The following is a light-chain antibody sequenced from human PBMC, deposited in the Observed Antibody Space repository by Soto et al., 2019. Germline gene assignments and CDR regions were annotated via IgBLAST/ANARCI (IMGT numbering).Light chain of an antibody. J-gene: IGLJ3*02. Sequence: QSVLTQPPSASGTPGQRVTISCSGSRSNIGNNAVTWYQQFPGTAPKLLIYNNNQRPSGVPDRFSGSKSGTSASLAISGLQSEDEADYYWATWDDSLNARGVFGGGTKPTVL. CDR2: NNN. CDR1: RSNIGNNA. V-gene: IGLV1-44*01. CDR3: ATWDDSLNARGV.